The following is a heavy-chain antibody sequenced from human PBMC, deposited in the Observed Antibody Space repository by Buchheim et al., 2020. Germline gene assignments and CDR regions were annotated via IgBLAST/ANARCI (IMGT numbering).Heavy chain of an antibody. V-gene: IGHV4-34*01. Sequence: QVQLQQWGAGLLKPSETLSLTCAVYGGSFSGYYWSWIRQHPGKGLEWIGYIYYSGSTYYNPSLKSRVTISVDTSKNQFSLKLRSVTAADTAVYYCARGHPISSWYDRYNWFDPWGQGTL. CDR2: IYYSGST. CDR1: GGSFSGYY. D-gene: IGHD6-13*01. CDR3: ARGHPISSWYDRYNWFDP. J-gene: IGHJ5*02.